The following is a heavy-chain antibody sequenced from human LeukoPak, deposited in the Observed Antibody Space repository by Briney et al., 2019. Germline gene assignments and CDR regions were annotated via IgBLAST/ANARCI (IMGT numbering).Heavy chain of an antibody. J-gene: IGHJ3*02. D-gene: IGHD1-26*01. V-gene: IGHV4-39*02. Sequence: SETLSLTCTVSGGSISSYYWSWIRQPPGKGLEWIGSIYYSGSTYYNPSLKSRVTISVDTSKNHFSLKLSSVTAAATAGYYCARDTGGATFPGGFDIWGQRTFVTVSS. CDR1: GGSISSYY. CDR2: IYYSGST. CDR3: ARDTGGATFPGGFDI.